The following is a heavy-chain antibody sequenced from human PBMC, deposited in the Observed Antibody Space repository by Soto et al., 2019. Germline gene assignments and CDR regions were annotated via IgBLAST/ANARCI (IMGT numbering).Heavy chain of an antibody. V-gene: IGHV1-18*01. J-gene: IGHJ6*02. CDR1: GYTFTSYG. Sequence: AASVKVSCKASGYTFTSYGISWVRQAPGQGLEWMGWISAYNGNTKYAQKFQGRVTMTVDTSTTTAYMELRSLTSDDRAVYYCAKNGQPPYYYYGMDVWGQGTTVTVS. D-gene: IGHD2-8*01. CDR2: ISAYNGNT. CDR3: AKNGQPPYYYYGMDV.